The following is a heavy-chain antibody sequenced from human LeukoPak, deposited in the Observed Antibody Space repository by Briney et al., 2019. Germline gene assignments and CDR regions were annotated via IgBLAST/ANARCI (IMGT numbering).Heavy chain of an antibody. J-gene: IGHJ4*02. CDR2: ISYDGSNK. V-gene: IGHV3-30*18. Sequence: PGGSLRLSCAASGFTFSSYGMHWVRKAPGKGLGWVAVISYDGSNKYYADSVKGRFTISRDNSKNTLYLQMNSLRAEDTAVYYCAKDLEPQLVGAADYWGQGTLVTVSS. D-gene: IGHD1-26*01. CDR3: AKDLEPQLVGAADY. CDR1: GFTFSSYG.